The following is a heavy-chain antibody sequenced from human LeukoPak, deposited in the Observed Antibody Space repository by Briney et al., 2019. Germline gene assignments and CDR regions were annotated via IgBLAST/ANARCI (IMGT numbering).Heavy chain of an antibody. V-gene: IGHV4-59*08. CDR3: VRHLAVAGTGFDY. J-gene: IGHJ4*02. Sequence: PSETLSLTCTVSGGSISGYYWSWIRQPPGEGLEWIGYIYYRGSTNYNPSLKSRVTISVDTSMHQFSLKLSSVTAADTAVYYCVRHLAVAGTGFDYWGQGTLVTVSS. D-gene: IGHD6-19*01. CDR1: GGSISGYY. CDR2: IYYRGST.